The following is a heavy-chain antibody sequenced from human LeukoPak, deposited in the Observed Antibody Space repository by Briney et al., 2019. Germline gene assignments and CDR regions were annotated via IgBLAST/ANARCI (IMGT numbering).Heavy chain of an antibody. J-gene: IGHJ3*02. CDR1: GGSISSYY. Sequence: SETLSLTCTVSGGSISSYYWSWIRQPPGKGLEWIGYIYDSGSTNYNPSLKSRVTISVDTSKNQFSLKLSSVTAADTAVYCCACLTTADAFDIWGQGTMVTVSS. D-gene: IGHD3-22*01. CDR2: IYDSGST. V-gene: IGHV4-59*01. CDR3: ACLTTADAFDI.